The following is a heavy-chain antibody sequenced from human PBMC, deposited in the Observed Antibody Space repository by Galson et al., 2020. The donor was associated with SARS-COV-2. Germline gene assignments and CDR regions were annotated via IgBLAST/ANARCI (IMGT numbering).Heavy chain of an antibody. CDR3: AKTSTRGTELDY. J-gene: IGHJ4*02. CDR1: GFTFSSYA. D-gene: IGHD1-7*01. CDR2: ISASGGST. V-gene: IGHV3-23*01. Sequence: TGGSLRLSCAASGFTFSSYAMSWVRQAPGKGLEWVSAISASGGSTYYADSVKGRFTISRDNSKTTLYLQMNSLRAEDTAVYYCAKTSTRGTELDYWGQGTLVSGS.